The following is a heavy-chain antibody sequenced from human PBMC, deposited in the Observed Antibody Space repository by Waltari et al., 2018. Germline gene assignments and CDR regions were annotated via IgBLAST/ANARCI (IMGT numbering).Heavy chain of an antibody. V-gene: IGHV4-34*01. J-gene: IGHJ4*02. CDR1: GGSFNDYF. Sequence: QGQLQQWGAGLLKPSETLSLTCTVLGGSFNDYFWTWIRQAPGKGLEWIGESHHSGYTNYNPSLKSRVSISVDTSKREFSLKMTSVTAADTAMYYCARGLIYCSSGSCVGYWGQGTLVTVSS. CDR2: SHHSGYT. CDR3: ARGLIYCSSGSCVGY. D-gene: IGHD2-15*01.